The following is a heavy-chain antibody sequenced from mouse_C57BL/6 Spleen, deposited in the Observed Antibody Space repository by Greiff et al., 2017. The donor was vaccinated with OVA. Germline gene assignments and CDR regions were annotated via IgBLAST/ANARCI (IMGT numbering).Heavy chain of an antibody. CDR1: GYTFTSYW. CDR2: IYPGNSGT. Sequence: VQLQQSGTVLARPGASVKMSCKTSGYTFTSYWMHWVKQRPGQGLEWIGAIYPGNSGTSYNQKFKGKATLTAVTSASTAYMELSSLTNEDSAVYYCTSKATTVPVRDYAMDYWGQGTSVTVSS. J-gene: IGHJ4*01. CDR3: TSKATTVPVRDYAMDY. D-gene: IGHD1-1*01. V-gene: IGHV1-5*01.